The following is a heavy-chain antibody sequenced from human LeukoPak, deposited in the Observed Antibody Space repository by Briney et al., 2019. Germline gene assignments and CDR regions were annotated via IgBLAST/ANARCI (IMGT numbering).Heavy chain of an antibody. V-gene: IGHV1-18*01. Sequence: ASVKVSCKASGYTFTSYGISWVRQAPGQGLELMGWISAYNGNTNYAQNLQGRVTMTTDTSTTTAYMELRSLRSDDTAVYYCARDLKYNILTGYRSSFGFDPWGQGTLVTVSS. CDR3: ARDLKYNILTGYRSSFGFDP. CDR2: ISAYNGNT. D-gene: IGHD3-9*01. J-gene: IGHJ5*02. CDR1: GYTFTSYG.